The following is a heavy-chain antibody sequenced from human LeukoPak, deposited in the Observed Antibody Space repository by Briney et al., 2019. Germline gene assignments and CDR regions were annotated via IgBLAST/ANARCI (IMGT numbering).Heavy chain of an antibody. CDR3: ARDPTLYNSYYYDSSGYSDFDY. D-gene: IGHD3-22*01. Sequence: ASVKVSCKASGYTFTGYYMHWVRQAPGQGLEWMGWINPNSGGTNYAQKFQGRVTMTRDTSISTAYMELSRLRSGDTAVYYCARDPTLYNSYYYDSSGYSDFDYWGQGTLVTVSS. CDR2: INPNSGGT. V-gene: IGHV1-2*02. J-gene: IGHJ4*02. CDR1: GYTFTGYY.